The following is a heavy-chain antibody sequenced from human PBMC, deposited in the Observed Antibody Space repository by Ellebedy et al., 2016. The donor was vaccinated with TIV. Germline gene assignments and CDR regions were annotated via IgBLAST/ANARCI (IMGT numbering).Heavy chain of an antibody. J-gene: IGHJ6*02. V-gene: IGHV3-33*08. CDR3: GGVDDYVWGAQPGGMDV. CDR2: IWYDGSIK. D-gene: IGHD3-16*01. Sequence: GESLKISCAASGFTFSNYAMHWVRQAPGKGLEWVTIIWYDGSIKYYADSVKGRFTISRDNSKNTLYLQMNSLGGEDTAVYYCGGVDDYVWGAQPGGMDVWGQGTTVTVSS. CDR1: GFTFSNYA.